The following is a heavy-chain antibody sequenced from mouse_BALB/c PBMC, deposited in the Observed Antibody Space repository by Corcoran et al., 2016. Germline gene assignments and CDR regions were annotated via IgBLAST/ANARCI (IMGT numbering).Heavy chain of an antibody. V-gene: IGHV1S136*01. Sequence: EVQLQQTGPELVKPGASVEMSCKASGYTFTRYVMHWVKQKPGQVLEWIGYINPYNDGTKYNEKFKGKATLTSDKSSSTTYMELSSLTSEDSAVYYWASRYDEAWFAYWGQGTLVTVSA. CDR3: ASRYDEAWFAY. J-gene: IGHJ3*01. D-gene: IGHD2-14*01. CDR1: GYTFTRYV. CDR2: INPYNDGT.